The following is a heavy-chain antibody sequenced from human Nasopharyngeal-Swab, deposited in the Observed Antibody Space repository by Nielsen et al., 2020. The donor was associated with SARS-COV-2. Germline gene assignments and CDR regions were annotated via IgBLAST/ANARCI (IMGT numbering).Heavy chain of an antibody. Sequence: GESLKISCSASGFTFSSYAMHWVRQAPGKGLEYVSAISSNGGSTYYADSVKGRFTISRDNPKNTLYLQMSSLRAEDTAVYYCVKDHSSSWYHYFDYWGQGTLVTVSS. CDR1: GFTFSSYA. J-gene: IGHJ4*02. V-gene: IGHV3-64D*09. CDR2: ISSNGGST. CDR3: VKDHSSSWYHYFDY. D-gene: IGHD6-13*01.